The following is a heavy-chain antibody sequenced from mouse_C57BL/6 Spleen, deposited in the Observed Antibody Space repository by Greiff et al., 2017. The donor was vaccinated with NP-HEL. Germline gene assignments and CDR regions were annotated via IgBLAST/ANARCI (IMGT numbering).Heavy chain of an antibody. CDR1: GYAFSSSW. J-gene: IGHJ4*01. CDR3: ARWEYGNYAMDY. V-gene: IGHV1-82*01. D-gene: IGHD2-10*02. Sequence: VPLPASVPSLVQPGASVTISCKSSGYAFSSSWLNWVTHRPGPGLAWIGRIYPGDGDTNYNGKCKGKATLTADKSSSTAYMQLSSLTSEDSAVYFCARWEYGNYAMDYWGQGTSVTVSS. CDR2: IYPGDGDT.